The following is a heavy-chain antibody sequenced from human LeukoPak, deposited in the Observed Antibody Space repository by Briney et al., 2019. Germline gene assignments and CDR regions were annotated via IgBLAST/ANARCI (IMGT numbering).Heavy chain of an antibody. CDR3: AKAAGYSSGWSFEY. D-gene: IGHD6-19*01. V-gene: IGHV3-33*06. Sequence: GGSQRLSCAVAGLTFNSYGIQWVRLAPGKGLGWVAVIWHDGSNKYYADSVKGRFTISRDNSKNTLYLQMNSLRAEETAVYCSAKAAGYSSGWSFEYWGQGTLVTVSS. CDR1: GLTFNSYG. J-gene: IGHJ4*02. CDR2: IWHDGSNK.